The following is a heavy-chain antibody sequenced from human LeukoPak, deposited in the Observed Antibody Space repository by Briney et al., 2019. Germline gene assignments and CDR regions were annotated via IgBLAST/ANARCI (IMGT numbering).Heavy chain of an antibody. V-gene: IGHV3-33*01. CDR2: IWSGQTTG. Sequence: GGSLRLSCEGSGFIFSAHGIHWVRQAPGKGLEWVALIWSGQTTGLYAESVKGRFAISRDTSRNTLYLQMNSLRAEDTAVYYCARDIWNDGNYYMDVWGRGTTVTVSS. CDR3: ARDIWNDGNYYMDV. CDR1: GFIFSAHG. J-gene: IGHJ6*03. D-gene: IGHD1-1*01.